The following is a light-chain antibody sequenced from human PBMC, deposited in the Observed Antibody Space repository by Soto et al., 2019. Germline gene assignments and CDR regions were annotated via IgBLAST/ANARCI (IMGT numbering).Light chain of an antibody. CDR3: QQYGSLGT. CDR2: GAS. CDR1: QSVSSSY. J-gene: IGKJ1*01. V-gene: IGKV3-20*01. Sequence: EIVLTQSPGTLSLSPGERATLSCRASQSVSSSYLACYQQKPGQAPRLLIYGASSRATGIPDRFSGSGSGTDFTLTISRLEPEDFAVYYCQQYGSLGTFGQGTKVDIK.